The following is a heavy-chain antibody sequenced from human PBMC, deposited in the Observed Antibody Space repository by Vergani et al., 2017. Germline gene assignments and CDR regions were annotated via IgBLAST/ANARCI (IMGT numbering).Heavy chain of an antibody. CDR3: ARDSTPYITGTHSTGYYGMDV. Sequence: QVQLQESGPGLVKPSQTLSLTCTDSGGSISSGSYYWSWIRQPPGKGLEWIGYIYYSGSTNYNPSLKSRVTISVDTSKNQFSLKLSSVTAADTAVYYCARDSTPYITGTHSTGYYGMDVWGQGTTVTVSS. D-gene: IGHD1-20*01. J-gene: IGHJ6*02. CDR2: IYYSGST. CDR1: GGSISSGSYY. V-gene: IGHV4-61*01.